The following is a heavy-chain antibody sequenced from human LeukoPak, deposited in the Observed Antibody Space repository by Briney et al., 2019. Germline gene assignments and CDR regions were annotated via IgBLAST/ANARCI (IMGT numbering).Heavy chain of an antibody. V-gene: IGHV3-23*01. CDR1: GFTFSIYA. Sequence: PGGSLRLSCAASGFTFSIYAMSWVRQAPGKGLEWVSSITSISSASFYADSVKGRFTISRDNSKNSLYLQMNSLRTEDTALYYCAKDWGDYGDYFDYWGQGTLVTVSS. CDR3: AKDWGDYGDYFDY. D-gene: IGHD4-17*01. CDR2: ITSISSAS. J-gene: IGHJ4*02.